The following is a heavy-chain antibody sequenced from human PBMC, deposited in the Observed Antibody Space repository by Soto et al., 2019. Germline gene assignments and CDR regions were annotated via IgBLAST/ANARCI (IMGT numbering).Heavy chain of an antibody. Sequence: SETLSLTCTVSGGSISSGGYYWSWIRQHPGKGLEWIGYIYYSGSTYYNPSLKSRVTISVDTSKNQFSLKLSSVTAADTAVYYCARDRLWFGELFSRGRAFDIWGQGTMVTVSS. CDR3: ARDRLWFGELFSRGRAFDI. D-gene: IGHD3-10*01. J-gene: IGHJ3*02. V-gene: IGHV4-31*03. CDR2: IYYSGST. CDR1: GGSISSGGYY.